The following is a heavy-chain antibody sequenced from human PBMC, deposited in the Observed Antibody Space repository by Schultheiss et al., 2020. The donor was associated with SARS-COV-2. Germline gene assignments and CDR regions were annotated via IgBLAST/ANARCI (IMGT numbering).Heavy chain of an antibody. Sequence: LRLSCTVSGGSISSGGYYWSWIRQHPGKGLEWIGYIYYSGSTYYNPSLKSRVTISVDTSKNQFSLKLSSVTAADTAVYYCARVTSSTVTTDYWGQGTLVTVSS. D-gene: IGHD4-17*01. V-gene: IGHV4-31*03. J-gene: IGHJ4*02. CDR2: IYYSGST. CDR1: GGSISSGGYY. CDR3: ARVTSSTVTTDY.